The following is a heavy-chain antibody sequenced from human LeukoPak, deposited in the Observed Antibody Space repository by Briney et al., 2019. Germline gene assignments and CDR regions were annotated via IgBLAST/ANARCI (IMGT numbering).Heavy chain of an antibody. Sequence: GGSLRLSCAASGFTFDDYGMSWVRHAPGKGLEWVSGISWNGNSASYADSVKGRFTVSRDNAKNFLYLQMGSLRAEDTAVYYCARIGTGYYFFDYWGQGTLVTVSS. V-gene: IGHV3-20*04. CDR2: ISWNGNSA. J-gene: IGHJ4*02. CDR3: ARIGTGYYFFDY. D-gene: IGHD3/OR15-3a*01. CDR1: GFTFDDYG.